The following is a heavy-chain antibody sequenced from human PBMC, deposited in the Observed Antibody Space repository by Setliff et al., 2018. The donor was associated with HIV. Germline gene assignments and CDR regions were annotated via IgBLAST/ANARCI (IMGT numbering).Heavy chain of an antibody. J-gene: IGHJ4*02. CDR1: GESFSGYY. V-gene: IGHV4-34*09. Sequence: SETLSLTCAVYGESFSGYYWSWIRQPPGQGLEWIGENNPSGSFNYNPSLKSRLTMSVDPSKNQFSLRLNSVTAADTAVYYCARGTWIQLSALALFDYWGQGTLVTVSS. CDR2: NNPSGSF. D-gene: IGHD5-18*01. CDR3: ARGTWIQLSALALFDY.